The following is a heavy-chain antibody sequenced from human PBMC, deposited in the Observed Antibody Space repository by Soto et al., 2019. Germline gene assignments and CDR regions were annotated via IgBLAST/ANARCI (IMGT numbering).Heavy chain of an antibody. D-gene: IGHD3-3*01. CDR3: ASRVTYYNFWSGYSSDY. V-gene: IGHV3-20*01. Sequence: EVQLVESGGGVVRPGGSLRLSCAASGFTFDDYGMSWVRQAPGKGLERVSGINWNGGSTGYADSVKGRFTISRDNAKNSLYLQMNSLRAEDTALYHCASRVTYYNFWSGYSSDYWGQGTLVTVSS. CDR2: INWNGGST. CDR1: GFTFDDYG. J-gene: IGHJ4*02.